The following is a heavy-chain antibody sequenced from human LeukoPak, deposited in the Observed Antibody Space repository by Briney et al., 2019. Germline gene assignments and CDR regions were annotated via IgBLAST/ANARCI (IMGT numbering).Heavy chain of an antibody. D-gene: IGHD6-6*01. Sequence: ASVKVSCKASGGTFSSYAISWVRQAPGQGLEWMGGIIPKFGTANYAQKFQGRVTITADESTSTAYMEQSSLRSEDTAVYYCASTKSIYYNYMDVWGKGTTVTVSS. J-gene: IGHJ6*03. CDR1: GGTFSSYA. V-gene: IGHV1-69*13. CDR2: IIPKFGTA. CDR3: ASTKSIYYNYMDV.